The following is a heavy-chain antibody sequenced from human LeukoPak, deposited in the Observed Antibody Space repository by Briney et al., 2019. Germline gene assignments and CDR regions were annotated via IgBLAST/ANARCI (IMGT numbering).Heavy chain of an antibody. CDR2: INPNSGGT. CDR1: GYTFTGYY. D-gene: IGHD3-3*01. Sequence: ASVKVSCKASGYTFTGYYMHWVRQAPRQGLEWMGWINPNSGGTNYAQKFQGRVTMTRDTSISTAYMELSRLRSDDTAVYYCARERNPYITIFGVVITRAFDIWGQGTMVTVSS. J-gene: IGHJ3*02. CDR3: ARERNPYITIFGVVITRAFDI. V-gene: IGHV1-2*02.